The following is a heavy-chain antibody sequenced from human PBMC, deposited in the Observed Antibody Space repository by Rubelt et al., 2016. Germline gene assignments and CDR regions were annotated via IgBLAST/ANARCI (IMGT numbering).Heavy chain of an antibody. J-gene: IGHJ4*02. D-gene: IGHD6-13*01. CDR2: IYSGGST. Sequence: EVQLVESGGGLVQPGGSLRICCAGSGFTVSSNYMSWVRQAPGKGLEWVSVIYSGGSTYYADSVKDRFTISRDNSKNTLYLQMNSRRAEDTAVYYCARVPAAAGGLPFDYWGQGTLVIVSP. CDR3: ARVPAAAGGLPFDY. CDR1: GFTVSSNY. V-gene: IGHV3-53*01.